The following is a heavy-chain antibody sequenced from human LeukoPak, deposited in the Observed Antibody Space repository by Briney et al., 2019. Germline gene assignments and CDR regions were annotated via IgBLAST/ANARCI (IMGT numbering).Heavy chain of an antibody. Sequence: SETLSLTCTVSGGSISSYYWSWIRQPPGKGLEWIGYVHDSGSTKYNPSLKSRVTISVDTSKNQFSLKLSSVTAADTAVYYCARDGISGTPHFDYWGQGTLVTASS. V-gene: IGHV4-59*01. D-gene: IGHD1-20*01. CDR1: GGSISSYY. CDR2: VHDSGST. CDR3: ARDGISGTPHFDY. J-gene: IGHJ4*02.